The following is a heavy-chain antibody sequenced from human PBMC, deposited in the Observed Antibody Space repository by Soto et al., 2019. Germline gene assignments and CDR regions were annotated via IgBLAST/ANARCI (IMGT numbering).Heavy chain of an antibody. CDR2: IIVASGRT. Sequence: SVKVSCKTSGFTFTNSAVQWVRQARGQRLEWIGWIIVASGRTNYAREVQERVTISRDTSTSTAYMELSGLRSEDTAVYYCVAELYSGGGCCSFGFWGHGTMVTVS. CDR3: VAELYSGGGCCSFGF. J-gene: IGHJ3*01. CDR1: GFTFTNSA. D-gene: IGHD2-21*02. V-gene: IGHV1-58*01.